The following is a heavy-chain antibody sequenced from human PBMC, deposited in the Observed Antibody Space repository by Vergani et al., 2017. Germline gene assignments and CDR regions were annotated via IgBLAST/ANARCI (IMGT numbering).Heavy chain of an antibody. CDR2: INPNSGGT. D-gene: IGHD6-13*01. V-gene: IGHV1-2*04. CDR1: GGTFTGYY. CDR3: ARGGSSWSDYYYYYMDV. J-gene: IGHJ6*03. Sequence: QVQLVQSGAEVKKPGSSVKVSCKASGGTFTGYYMHWVRQAPGQGLEWMGRINPNSGGTNYAQKFQGWVTMTRDTSISTAYMELSRLRSDDTAVYYCARGGSSWSDYYYYYMDVWGKGTTVTVSS.